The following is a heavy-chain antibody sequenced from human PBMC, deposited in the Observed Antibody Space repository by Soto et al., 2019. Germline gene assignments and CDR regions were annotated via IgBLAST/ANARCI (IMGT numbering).Heavy chain of an antibody. CDR1: GGSISSYY. CDR3: AREYSPGHYYGMDV. V-gene: IGHV4-59*01. CDR2: IYYSGST. D-gene: IGHD6-13*01. J-gene: IGHJ6*02. Sequence: QVQLQESGPGLVKPSETLSLTCTVSGGSISSYYWSWIRQPPGKGLEWIGYIYYSGSTNYNPSLTRRVSKSVDTSKDQFSLKLSSVTAAATAVYYCAREYSPGHYYGMDVWGQGTTVTVSS.